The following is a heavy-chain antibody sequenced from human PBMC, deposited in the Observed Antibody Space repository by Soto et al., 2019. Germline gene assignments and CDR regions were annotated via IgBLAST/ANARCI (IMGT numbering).Heavy chain of an antibody. CDR3: AKKGYYPSGKINLFDS. V-gene: IGHV4-39*01. D-gene: IGHD3-10*01. J-gene: IGHJ4*02. CDR2: VYYTETT. CDR1: GGSINSSDHF. Sequence: LSLTCSLSGGSINSSDHFWGWIRQTPGKGLEWIGSVYYTETTYYNPSLRSRLTIFIDTSKNQFSLRLTSVTAADTAMYFCAKKGYYPSGKINLFDSWGPGTLVTVSS.